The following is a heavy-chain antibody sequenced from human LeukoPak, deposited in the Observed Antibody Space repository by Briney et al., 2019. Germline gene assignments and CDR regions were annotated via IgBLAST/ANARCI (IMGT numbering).Heavy chain of an antibody. Sequence: ASVKVSCKASGYTFTGYYMHWVRQAPGQGLGWMGWINPNSGGTNYAQKFQGRVTMTRDTSISTAYMELSRLRSDDTAVYYCARTNDIVATITNYWGQGTLVTVSS. V-gene: IGHV1-2*02. D-gene: IGHD5-12*01. CDR2: INPNSGGT. J-gene: IGHJ4*02. CDR3: ARTNDIVATITNY. CDR1: GYTFTGYY.